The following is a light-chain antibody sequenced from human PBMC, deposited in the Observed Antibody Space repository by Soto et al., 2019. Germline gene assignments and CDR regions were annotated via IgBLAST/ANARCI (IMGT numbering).Light chain of an antibody. J-gene: IGKJ1*01. CDR2: DVS. V-gene: IGKV1-5*01. CDR1: QSISRW. Sequence: DIQMTQSPSTLSASLGDRVTITCRASQSISRWLAWYQQKPGKAPKLLISDVSNLERGVPSRFSGSGSGTDFTLTISSLEPEDFAVYYCQQRSNWPSWTFGQGTKVDIK. CDR3: QQRSNWPSWT.